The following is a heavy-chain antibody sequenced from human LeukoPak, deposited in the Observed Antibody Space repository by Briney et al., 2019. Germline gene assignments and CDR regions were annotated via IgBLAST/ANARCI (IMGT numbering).Heavy chain of an antibody. CDR2: IYYSGST. V-gene: IGHV4-59*01. D-gene: IGHD6-13*01. CDR3: ARVEQPTPGGYYYYYMYV. Sequence: PSETLSLTCTDSGGSIRSYYWSWIRQPPRKGLEWIGYIYYSGSTNYNPSLKSRVTISVDTSKNQFSLKLSSVTAADTAVYYCARVEQPTPGGYYYYYMYVWGKGTTVTVSS. J-gene: IGHJ6*03. CDR1: GGSIRSYY.